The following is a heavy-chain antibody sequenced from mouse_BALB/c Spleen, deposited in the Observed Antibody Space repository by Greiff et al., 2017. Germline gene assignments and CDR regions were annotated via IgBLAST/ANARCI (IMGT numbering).Heavy chain of an antibody. CDR2: IRNKANGYTT. J-gene: IGHJ3*01. CDR3: ARDSRYDWFAY. CDR1: GFTFTDYY. V-gene: IGHV7-3*02. Sequence: EVHLVESGGGLVQPGGSLRLSCATSGFTFTDYYMSWVRQPPGKALEWLGFIRNKANGYTTEYSASVKGRFTISRDNSQRILYLQMNTLRAEDSAPYYCARDSRYDWFAYWRQGTLVTVSA. D-gene: IGHD2-14*01.